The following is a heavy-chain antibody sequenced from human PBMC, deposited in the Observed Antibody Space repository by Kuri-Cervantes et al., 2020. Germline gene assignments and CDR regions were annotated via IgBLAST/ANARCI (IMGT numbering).Heavy chain of an antibody. Sequence: ESLKISCTVSGGSISSYDGTWIRQSPGKGQECIGHIFYSGSTNYNHSLKRRVTISVDTSKNQFSLELNLVTAADTALYYCARDRGRLQEIEHDAFDFWGQGTMVTVSS. J-gene: IGHJ3*01. CDR1: GGSISSYD. CDR2: IFYSGST. D-gene: IGHD2-15*01. V-gene: IGHV4-59*12. CDR3: ARDRGRLQEIEHDAFDF.